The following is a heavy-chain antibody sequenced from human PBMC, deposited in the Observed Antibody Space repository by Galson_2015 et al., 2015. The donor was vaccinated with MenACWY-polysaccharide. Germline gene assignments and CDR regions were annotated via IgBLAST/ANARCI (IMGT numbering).Heavy chain of an antibody. CDR3: ATGAGVVGDS. CDR2: TTAGSGNA. CDR1: GFTFTSRD. J-gene: IGHJ4*02. V-gene: IGHV1-8*01. D-gene: IGHD2-15*01. Sequence: SVKVSCKASGFTFTSRDINWVRQAAGQGLEWMGWTTAGSGNAVYAQKFQARVTLTRDTSTSTVYMELSSLRSEDTGVYYCATGAGVVGDSWGQGTLVTVSS.